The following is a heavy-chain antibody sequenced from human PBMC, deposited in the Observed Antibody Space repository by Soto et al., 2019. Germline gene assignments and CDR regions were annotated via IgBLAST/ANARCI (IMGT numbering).Heavy chain of an antibody. J-gene: IGHJ4*02. CDR3: ARPANTVADHFDL. Sequence: GESLKISCQVSGYTFTIYWIGWVRQVPGKGLEWMGIIYPSDSDTRYSPSFQGQVTISADQSINTAYLQWDSLKASDTAIYYCARPANTVADHFDLWGQGTPVTVSS. V-gene: IGHV5-51*01. CDR2: IYPSDSDT. D-gene: IGHD4-17*01. CDR1: GYTFTIYW.